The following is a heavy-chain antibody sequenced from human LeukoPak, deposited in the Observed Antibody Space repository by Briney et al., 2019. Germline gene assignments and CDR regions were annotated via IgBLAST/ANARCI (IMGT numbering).Heavy chain of an antibody. D-gene: IGHD5-18*01. Sequence: GESLKISCKASGYFFTIYWIGWVRQMPGKGLEWMGIIYPGDSDTRYSPSFQGQVTISADKSISTAYLQWSSLKASDTAMYYCARQPARGYSYGTFDYWGQGTLVTVSS. J-gene: IGHJ4*02. CDR1: GYFFTIYW. V-gene: IGHV5-51*01. CDR3: ARQPARGYSYGTFDY. CDR2: IYPGDSDT.